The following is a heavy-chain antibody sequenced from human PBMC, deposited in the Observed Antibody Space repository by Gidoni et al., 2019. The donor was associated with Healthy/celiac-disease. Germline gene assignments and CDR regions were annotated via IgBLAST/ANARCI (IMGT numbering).Heavy chain of an antibody. Sequence: QVQLQQWGAGLLKPSETLSLTCAVYGGFFSGYYWSWIRQPPGKGLEWIGEINHSGSTNYNPSLKSRVTISVDTSKNQFSLKLSSVTAADTAVYYCARPLFPRIHTDAFDIWGQGTMVTVSS. CDR3: ARPLFPRIHTDAFDI. CDR2: INHSGST. D-gene: IGHD5-18*01. CDR1: GGFFSGYY. J-gene: IGHJ3*02. V-gene: IGHV4-34*01.